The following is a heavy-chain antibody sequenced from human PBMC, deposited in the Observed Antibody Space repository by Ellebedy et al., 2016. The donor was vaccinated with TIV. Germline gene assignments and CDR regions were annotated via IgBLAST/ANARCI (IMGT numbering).Heavy chain of an antibody. J-gene: IGHJ4*02. D-gene: IGHD5-24*01. CDR2: MSYDGNNK. V-gene: IGHV3-30-3*01. Sequence: GESLKISCAVSGFTFSRHALHWVRQAPGKGLEWVAVMSYDGNNKFYADSVKGRFIVSRDTSKNTLFLQMNSLKVEDTAVYYCVRDGYNNIPFDSWGQGTLVTVSS. CDR3: VRDGYNNIPFDS. CDR1: GFTFSRHA.